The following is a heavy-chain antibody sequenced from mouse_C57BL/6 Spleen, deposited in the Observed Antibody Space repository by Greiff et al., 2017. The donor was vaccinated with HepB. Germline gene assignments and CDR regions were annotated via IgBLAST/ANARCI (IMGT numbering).Heavy chain of an antibody. J-gene: IGHJ4*01. CDR2: ISSGSSTI. V-gene: IGHV5-17*01. CDR3: ARERLRRGDY. Sequence: EVHLVESGGGLVKPGGSLKLSCAASGFTFSDYGMHWVRQAPEKGLEWVAYISSGSSTIYYADTVKGRFTISSDNAKNTLFLQMTSLRSEDTAMYYCARERLRRGDYWGQGTSVTVSS. CDR1: GFTFSDYG. D-gene: IGHD2-4*01.